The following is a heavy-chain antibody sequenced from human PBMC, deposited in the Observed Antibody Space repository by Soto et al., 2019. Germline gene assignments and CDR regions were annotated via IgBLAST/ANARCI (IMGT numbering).Heavy chain of an antibody. J-gene: IGHJ6*02. V-gene: IGHV1-3*01. D-gene: IGHD1-1*01. CDR2: INGGNGHT. CDR3: ARGKGMEENYYYYGMDV. Sequence: ASVKVSCKASGYSFSTYALHWVRQAPGQGLEWMGWINGGNGHTRYSQKFKDRVTISRDTPASTAYMELSGLRSEDTAVYYCARGKGMEENYYYYGMDVWGQGTTVTVSS. CDR1: GYSFSTYA.